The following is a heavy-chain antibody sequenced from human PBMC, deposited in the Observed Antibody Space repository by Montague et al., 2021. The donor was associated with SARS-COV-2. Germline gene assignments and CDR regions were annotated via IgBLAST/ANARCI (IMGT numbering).Heavy chain of an antibody. CDR2: VLHNKGT. CDR1: GVSFTDYY. Sequence: SETLSLTCTVSGVSFTDYYWSWIRQPPGKGLEWVGDVLHNKGTNFNPSLKSRVAISVDTSKKQFSLRLTSVTAADTALYYCVRQPHYDGLNGPPDFWGQGTLVTVSS. V-gene: IGHV4-59*08. D-gene: IGHD3-9*01. CDR3: VRQPHYDGLNGPPDF. J-gene: IGHJ4*02.